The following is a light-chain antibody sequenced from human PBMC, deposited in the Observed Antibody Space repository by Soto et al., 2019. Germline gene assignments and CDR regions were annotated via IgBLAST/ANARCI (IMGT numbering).Light chain of an antibody. CDR2: DAS. J-gene: IGKJ5*01. V-gene: IGKV3-11*01. Sequence: EIVLTQSPATLALCPGERATLSCRASQSVSSYLAWYQQKPGQAPRLLIYDASNRATGIPARFSGSGSGTDFTLTISSLEPEDFAVYDCQQRSNWPPSITFGQGTRLEIK. CDR3: QQRSNWPPSIT. CDR1: QSVSSY.